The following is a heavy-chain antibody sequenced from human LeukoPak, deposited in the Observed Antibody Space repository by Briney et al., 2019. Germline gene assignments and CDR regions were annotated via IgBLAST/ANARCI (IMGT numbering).Heavy chain of an antibody. CDR2: IGSGGDT. V-gene: IGHV3-23*01. D-gene: IGHD3-10*01. Sequence: PGGSLRLSCAASGFTFSNYAMTWVRLAPGKGLEWVSSIGSGGDTYYVDSVKGRFTISRDNSKNTLYLQMNSLRDEDTAMYFCAKYFYGVDDFRPGRRYFDFWGQGTLVTVSS. CDR3: AKYFYGVDDFRPGRRYFDF. J-gene: IGHJ4*02. CDR1: GFTFSNYA.